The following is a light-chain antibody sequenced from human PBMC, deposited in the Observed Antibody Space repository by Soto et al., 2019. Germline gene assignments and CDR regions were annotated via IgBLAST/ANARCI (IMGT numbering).Light chain of an antibody. J-gene: IGKJ1*01. CDR3: QQYNNWPQT. CDR1: QSIGSK. V-gene: IGKV3-15*01. CDR2: GAS. Sequence: EIVMTQSPATLSVSPGERATLSCRASQSIGSKLAWYQQKPGQAPRLLFYGASTRATGIPARFSGSGSGTEFTLTISSLQSEDFAVYYCQQYNNWPQTFGQGTKVDIK.